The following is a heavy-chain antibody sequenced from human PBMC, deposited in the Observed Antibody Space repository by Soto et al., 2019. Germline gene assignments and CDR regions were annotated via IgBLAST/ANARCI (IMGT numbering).Heavy chain of an antibody. D-gene: IGHD4-17*01. Sequence: ASETLSLTCTVSGGSISSGGYYWSWIRQHPGKGLEWIGYIYYSGSTYYNPSLKSRVTISVDTSKNQFSLKLSSVTAADTAVYYCVRVTTEVGAHYYYYYGMDVWGQGTTVTVSS. J-gene: IGHJ6*02. CDR2: IYYSGST. CDR1: GGSISSGGYY. CDR3: VRVTTEVGAHYYYYYGMDV. V-gene: IGHV4-31*03.